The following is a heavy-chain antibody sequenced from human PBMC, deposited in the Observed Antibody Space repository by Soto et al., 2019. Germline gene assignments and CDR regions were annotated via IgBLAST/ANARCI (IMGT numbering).Heavy chain of an antibody. Sequence: SVKVSCKASGGTFSSYAISWVRQAPGQGLEWMGGIIPIFGTANYAQKFQGRVTITADESTSTAYMELSSLRSEDTAVYYCARKSPTGRYYYYYYGMDVWGQGTTVTV. CDR1: GGTFSSYA. D-gene: IGHD1-26*01. J-gene: IGHJ6*02. V-gene: IGHV1-69*13. CDR2: IIPIFGTA. CDR3: ARKSPTGRYYYYYYGMDV.